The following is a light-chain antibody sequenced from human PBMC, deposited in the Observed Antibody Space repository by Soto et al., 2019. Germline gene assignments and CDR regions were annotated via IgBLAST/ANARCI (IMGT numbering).Light chain of an antibody. CDR1: SSDVGAYNY. V-gene: IGLV2-14*01. CDR3: SSYTTITYVV. CDR2: EVS. Sequence: QSALTQPASVSGSPGQSITISCTGTSSDVGAYNYVSWYQQHPGKAPKLIISEVSNRPSGISNRFSGSKSGNTASLTISGLQAEDEADYYCSSYTTITYVVFGGGTQLTVL. J-gene: IGLJ2*01.